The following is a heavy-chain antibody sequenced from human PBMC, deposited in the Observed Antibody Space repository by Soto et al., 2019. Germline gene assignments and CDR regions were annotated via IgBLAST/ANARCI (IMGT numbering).Heavy chain of an antibody. CDR3: ARDIDTSSHFGWFDP. V-gene: IGHV3-33*01. Sequence: PGGSLRLSCVTSGFTFNNYGIHWVRQAPGKGLEWVAVMWAGGRKENYADSVKGRFTMSRDLSKNTLYLQMDSLRAEDTAVYYCARDIDTSSHFGWFDPWGQRTMVTVSS. J-gene: IGHJ5*02. CDR1: GFTFNNYG. D-gene: IGHD2-2*01. CDR2: MWAGGRKE.